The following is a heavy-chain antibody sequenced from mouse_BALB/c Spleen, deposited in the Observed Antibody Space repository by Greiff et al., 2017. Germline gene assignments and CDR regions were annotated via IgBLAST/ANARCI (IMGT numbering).Heavy chain of an antibody. CDR2: IWSGGST. Sequence: QVQLQQSGPGLVQPSQSLSITCTVSGFSLTSYGVHWVRQSPGKGLEWLGVIWSGGSTDYNAAFISRLSISKDNSKSQVFFKMNSLQANDTAIYYCARGKYGNYDWYFDVWGAGTTVTVSS. CDR1: GFSLTSYG. J-gene: IGHJ1*01. CDR3: ARGKYGNYDWYFDV. V-gene: IGHV2-2*02. D-gene: IGHD2-10*02.